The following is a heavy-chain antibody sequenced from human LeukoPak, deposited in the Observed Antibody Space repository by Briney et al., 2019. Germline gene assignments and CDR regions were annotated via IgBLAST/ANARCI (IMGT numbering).Heavy chain of an antibody. V-gene: IGHV1-18*01. CDR2: ISAYNGNT. Sequence: ASVKVSCKASGGTFTSYAISWVRQAPGQGLEWMGWISAYNGNTNYAQKLQGRVTMTTDTSTSTAYMELRRLRSDDTAVYYCARDNGDNLPFHPWGQGTLVTVSS. D-gene: IGHD4-17*01. J-gene: IGHJ5*02. CDR3: ARDNGDNLPFHP. CDR1: GGTFTSYA.